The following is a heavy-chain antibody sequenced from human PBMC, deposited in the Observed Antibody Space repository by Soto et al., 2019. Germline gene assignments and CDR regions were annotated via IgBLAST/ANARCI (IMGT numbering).Heavy chain of an antibody. D-gene: IGHD1-26*01. CDR1: GFTFSSYA. J-gene: IGHJ4*02. V-gene: IGHV3-30-3*01. Sequence: GGSLRLSCAASGFTFSSYAMHWVRQAPGKGLEWVAVISYDGSNKYYADSVKGRFTISRDNSKNTLYLQMNSLRAEDTAVYYCARDLAGWELSTSPGYYFDYWGQGTLVTVSS. CDR3: ARDLAGWELSTSPGYYFDY. CDR2: ISYDGSNK.